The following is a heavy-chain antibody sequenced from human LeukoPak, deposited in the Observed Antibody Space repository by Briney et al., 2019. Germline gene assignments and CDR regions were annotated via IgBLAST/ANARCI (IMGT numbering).Heavy chain of an antibody. Sequence: GPLRLSCAASGFTFSSFAMTWVRQAPGKGLEWVSGFDGNGPNTYYADSVKGRWTICRDNSRNTLYLEMNSLRPEDTAIYYCAKPRTTGLGWAQFDYWGQGSLVTVSS. CDR1: GFTFSSFA. CDR2: FDGNGPNT. D-gene: IGHD2-8*02. CDR3: AKPRTTGLGWAQFDY. V-gene: IGHV3-23*01. J-gene: IGHJ4*02.